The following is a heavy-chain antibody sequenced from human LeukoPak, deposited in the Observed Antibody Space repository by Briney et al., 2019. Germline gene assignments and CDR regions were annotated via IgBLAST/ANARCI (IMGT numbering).Heavy chain of an antibody. J-gene: IGHJ4*02. CDR2: IYSGGST. Sequence: TGGTLRLSCAASGFTVSSNYMSWVRQAPGKGREWVSVIYSGGSTYYADSVKGRFTISRDNSKNTLYLQMNSLRAEDTAVYYCAREIIRLPGYFDYWGQGTLVTVSS. CDR3: AREIIRLPGYFDY. V-gene: IGHV3-53*01. D-gene: IGHD2-15*01. CDR1: GFTVSSNY.